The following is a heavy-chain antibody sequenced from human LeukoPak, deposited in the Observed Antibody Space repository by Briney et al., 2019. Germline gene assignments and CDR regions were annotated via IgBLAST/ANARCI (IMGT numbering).Heavy chain of an antibody. CDR1: GYTFTSYD. J-gene: IGHJ3*02. D-gene: IGHD3-16*02. CDR3: ARGQSDYVWGSYRDDAFDI. CDR2: MNPNSGNT. Sequence: GASVKVSCKASGYTFTSYDINWVRQATGQGLEWMGWMNPNSGNTGYAQKFQDRVTITRNTSISTAHMELSSLRSEDTAVYYCARGQSDYVWGSYRDDAFDIWGQGTMVTVSS. V-gene: IGHV1-8*01.